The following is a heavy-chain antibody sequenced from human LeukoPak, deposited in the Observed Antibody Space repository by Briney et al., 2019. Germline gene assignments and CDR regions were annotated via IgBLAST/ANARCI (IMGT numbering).Heavy chain of an antibody. D-gene: IGHD3-3*01. CDR3: ARGATIFGVVIIPFDY. CDR1: GGSISSSSYY. J-gene: IGHJ4*02. CDR2: IYYSGST. Sequence: KPSETLSLTCTVSGGSISSSSYYWGWIRQPPGKGLEWIGSIYYSGSTYYNPSLKSRVTISVDTSKNQFSLKLSSVTAADTAVYYCARGATIFGVVIIPFDYWGQGTLVTVSS. V-gene: IGHV4-39*01.